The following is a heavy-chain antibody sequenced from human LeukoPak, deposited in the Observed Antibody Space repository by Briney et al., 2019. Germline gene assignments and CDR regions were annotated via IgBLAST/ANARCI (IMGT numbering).Heavy chain of an antibody. Sequence: WETLSLTCTVSGGSISSYYWSWIRQPPGKGLEWIGYIYYSGSTNYNPSLKSRVTISVDTSKNQFSLKLSSVTAADTAVYYCARGRYFDWLSPALHAFDIWGQGTMVTVSS. V-gene: IGHV4-59*01. D-gene: IGHD3-9*01. CDR2: IYYSGST. CDR1: GGSISSYY. CDR3: ARGRYFDWLSPALHAFDI. J-gene: IGHJ3*02.